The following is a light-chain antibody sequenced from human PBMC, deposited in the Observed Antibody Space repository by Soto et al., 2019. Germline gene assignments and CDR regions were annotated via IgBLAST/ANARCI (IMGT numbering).Light chain of an antibody. J-gene: IGKJ4*01. Sequence: EIVMTPSPATPSVHPGERATLSWRASQSVSSNLAWYQQKPGQPPRLLIYGASTRATGIPDRFSGSGSGTDFTLTISRLEPDDIGVYYCQQYGTAPLTFGGGTKVDIK. V-gene: IGKV3D-15*01. CDR1: QSVSSN. CDR3: QQYGTAPLT. CDR2: GAS.